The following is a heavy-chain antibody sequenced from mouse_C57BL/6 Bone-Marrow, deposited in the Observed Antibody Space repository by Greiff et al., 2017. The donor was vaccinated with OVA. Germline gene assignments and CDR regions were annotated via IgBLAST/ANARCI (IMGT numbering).Heavy chain of an antibody. CDR2: INPSTGGT. V-gene: IGHV1-42*01. J-gene: IGHJ4*01. CDR3: AREPYYAMDY. Sequence: EVQLQQSGPELVKPGASVKISCKASGYSFTGYYMNWVKQSPEKSLEWIGEINPSTGGTTYNQKFKAKATLTVDKSSSTAYMQLKSLTSEDSAVYYCAREPYYAMDYWGQGTSVTVSS. CDR1: GYSFTGYY.